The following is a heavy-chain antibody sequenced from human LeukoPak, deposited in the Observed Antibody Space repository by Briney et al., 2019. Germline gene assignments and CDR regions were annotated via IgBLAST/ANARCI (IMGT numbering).Heavy chain of an antibody. CDR1: GYSFTSYW. V-gene: IGHV5-51*01. D-gene: IGHD5-24*01. CDR2: IYPGDSDT. Sequence: GESLKISCKGSGYSFTSYWIGWVRQMPGKGLEWMGIIYPGDSDTRYSPSFQGQVTISADKSISTAYLQWSSLKASDTAMYYCARQIGMAEMATIRYFDYWGQGTLVTVSS. J-gene: IGHJ4*02. CDR3: ARQIGMAEMATIRYFDY.